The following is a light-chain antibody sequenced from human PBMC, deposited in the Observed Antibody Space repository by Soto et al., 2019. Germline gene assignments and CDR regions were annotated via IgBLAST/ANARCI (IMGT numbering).Light chain of an antibody. J-gene: IGKJ1*01. Sequence: DIVMTQSPDSLAVSLGERATINCKSSQSVLYSSNNKSYLAWYQQKPGQPPKLLIYWASTREFGVPDRFSGSGSGTDFTLTISSLQAEDVAVYYCQQYYSIPWTFGQGTKVEIK. CDR3: QQYYSIPWT. CDR2: WAS. V-gene: IGKV4-1*01. CDR1: QSVLYSSNNKSY.